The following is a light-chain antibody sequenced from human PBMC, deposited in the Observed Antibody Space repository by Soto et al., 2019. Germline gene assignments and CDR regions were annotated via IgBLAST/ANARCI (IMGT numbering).Light chain of an antibody. J-gene: IGKJ1*01. CDR2: DAS. Sequence: EIVLTQSPDTLSLSPGERATLSCRASQRVSNYLAWYQQKPGQAPKLLIFDASNRATGVPARFSGSGSGTDFTLTMSSLEPEDFAVYYCLQRSNWRKTFGQGTRVEIK. CDR3: LQRSNWRKT. CDR1: QRVSNY. V-gene: IGKV3-11*01.